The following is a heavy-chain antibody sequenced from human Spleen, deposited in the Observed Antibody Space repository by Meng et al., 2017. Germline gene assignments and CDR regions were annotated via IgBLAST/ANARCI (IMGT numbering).Heavy chain of an antibody. V-gene: IGHV3-23*01. CDR3: ATVSVAHDAFDI. CDR1: GFTFAGYA. Sequence: GESLKISCAASGFTFAGYAMTWVRQGPGKGLEWVSGISGSGGRTYYADSVKGRFTISRDNSKNTVYLQMNGLRAEDTAVYYCATVSVAHDAFDIWGQGTMVTVSS. D-gene: IGHD4-23*01. J-gene: IGHJ3*02. CDR2: ISGSGGRT.